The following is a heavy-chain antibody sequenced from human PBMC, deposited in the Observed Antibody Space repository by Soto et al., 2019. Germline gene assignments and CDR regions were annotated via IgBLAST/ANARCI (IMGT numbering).Heavy chain of an antibody. D-gene: IGHD6-25*01. CDR2: VYNSGST. V-gene: IGHV4-39*01. CDR3: ARHPPQRPFDF. Sequence: DSLSAGPYHWGWIRQPPGKGLEWIGNVYNSGSTCYSPSLQRRITISVDTSKTPCSLRLTSVTAADTAVYFCARHPPQRPFDFWAQGTLVTVSS. CDR1: DSLSAGPYH. J-gene: IGHJ4*02.